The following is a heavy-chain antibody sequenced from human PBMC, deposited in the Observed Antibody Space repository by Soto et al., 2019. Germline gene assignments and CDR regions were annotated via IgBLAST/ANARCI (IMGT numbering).Heavy chain of an antibody. CDR3: ARHDFVGQWPPKYYYYYYYMDV. D-gene: IGHD6-19*01. CDR1: GGSISSSSYY. Sequence: SETLSLTCTVSGGSISSSSYYWGWIRQPPGKGLEWIGSIYYSGSTYYNPSLKSRVTISVDTAKNQFSLKLSSVTAADTAVYYCARHDFVGQWPPKYYYYYYYMDVWGKGTTVTVSS. J-gene: IGHJ6*03. CDR2: IYYSGST. V-gene: IGHV4-39*01.